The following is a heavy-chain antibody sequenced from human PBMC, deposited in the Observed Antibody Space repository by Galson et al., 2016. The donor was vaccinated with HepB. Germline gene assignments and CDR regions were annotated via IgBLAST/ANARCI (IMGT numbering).Heavy chain of an antibody. CDR1: GFTFSSYG. Sequence: SLRLSCAASGFTFSSYGMHWVRQAPGKGLEWVAVISYDGSDKYYADSVKGRFTISRDNSKNTLNLQMNSLRAEDTAVYYCVKDRRYYDSSGYFWEGYYYDGMDVWGQGTTVTVSS. CDR2: ISYDGSDK. J-gene: IGHJ6*02. D-gene: IGHD3-22*01. V-gene: IGHV3-30*18. CDR3: VKDRRYYDSSGYFWEGYYYDGMDV.